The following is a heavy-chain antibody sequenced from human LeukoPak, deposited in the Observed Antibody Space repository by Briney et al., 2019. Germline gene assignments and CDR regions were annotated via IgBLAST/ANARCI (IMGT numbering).Heavy chain of an antibody. J-gene: IGHJ4*02. CDR3: ATGPRIPAAVRLGY. CDR1: GGTFSSFI. CDR2: IIPIFGAP. V-gene: IGHV1-69*13. Sequence: SVKVSCKASGGTFSSFIITWVRQAPGQGLEWMGGIIPIFGAPNYAQKFQGRVTITADESTSTAYMELSSLRSEDTAVYYCATGPRIPAAVRLGYWGQGTLVTVSS. D-gene: IGHD6-25*01.